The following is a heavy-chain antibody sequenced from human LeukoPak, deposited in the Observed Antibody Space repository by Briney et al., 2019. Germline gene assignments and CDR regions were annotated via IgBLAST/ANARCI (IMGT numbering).Heavy chain of an antibody. V-gene: IGHV4-59*12. CDR3: ARYVPVRTGTTRASFDY. CDR1: GGSISSYY. D-gene: IGHD1-1*01. CDR2: ISYSGST. J-gene: IGHJ4*02. Sequence: SETLSLTCTVSGGSISSYYWSWIRQPPGKGLEWIGYISYSGSTNYNPSLKSRVTISVDTSKNQFSLNLRSVTAADTAVYYCARYVPVRTGTTRASFDYWGLGTLVTVSS.